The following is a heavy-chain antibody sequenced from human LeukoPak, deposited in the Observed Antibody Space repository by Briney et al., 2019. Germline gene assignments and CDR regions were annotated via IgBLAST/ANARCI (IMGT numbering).Heavy chain of an antibody. CDR3: TRRTQAAAGDFDY. Sequence: GGSLRLSCAASGFTFSGSAMHWVRKASGKGLEWVGRIRSKANSYATAYAASVKGRFTISRDDSKNTAYLQMNSLKTEDTAVYYCTRRTQAAAGDFDYWGQGTLVTVSS. CDR2: IRSKANSYAT. CDR1: GFTFSGSA. J-gene: IGHJ4*02. D-gene: IGHD6-13*01. V-gene: IGHV3-73*01.